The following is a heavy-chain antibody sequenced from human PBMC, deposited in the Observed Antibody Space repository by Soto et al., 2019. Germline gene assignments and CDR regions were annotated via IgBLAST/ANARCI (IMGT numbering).Heavy chain of an antibody. CDR2: IYPGDSDT. CDR1: GYSFTSYW. Sequence: PGESLKISCKGSGYSFTSYWIGWVRQMPGKGLEWMGIIYPGDSDTIYSPSFQGQVTISADKSIITAYLQWSSLKASDTAMYYCARRGIAAAGTSAAFDIWGQGTMVTVSS. J-gene: IGHJ3*02. D-gene: IGHD6-13*01. CDR3: ARRGIAAAGTSAAFDI. V-gene: IGHV5-51*01.